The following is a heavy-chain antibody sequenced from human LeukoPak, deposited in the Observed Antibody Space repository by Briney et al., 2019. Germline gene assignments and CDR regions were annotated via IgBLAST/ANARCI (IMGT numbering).Heavy chain of an antibody. Sequence: PGGSLRLSCAASGFTFSSYGMHWVRQAPGKGLEWVANIKQDGSEKYYVDSVKGRFTISRDNAKNSLYLQMNSLRAEDTAVYYCARIGYGSFDYWGQGTLVTVSS. V-gene: IGHV3-7*01. CDR1: GFTFSSYG. J-gene: IGHJ4*02. D-gene: IGHD5-18*01. CDR2: IKQDGSEK. CDR3: ARIGYGSFDY.